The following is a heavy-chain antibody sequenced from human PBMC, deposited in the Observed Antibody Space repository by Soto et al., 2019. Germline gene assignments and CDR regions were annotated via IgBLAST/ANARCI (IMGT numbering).Heavy chain of an antibody. V-gene: IGHV4-39*01. CDR1: GGSISSSSYY. CDR3: ARLHPTGPKRGAYYYYMDV. J-gene: IGHJ6*03. CDR2: IYYSGST. D-gene: IGHD1-1*01. Sequence: QLQLQESGPGLVKPSETLSLTCTVSGGSISSSSYYWGWIRQPPGKGLEWIGSIYYSGSTYYNPSLKNRLTISVDASKNQFSLELSSVTAADTAVYYCARLHPTGPKRGAYYYYMDVWGKGTTVTVSS.